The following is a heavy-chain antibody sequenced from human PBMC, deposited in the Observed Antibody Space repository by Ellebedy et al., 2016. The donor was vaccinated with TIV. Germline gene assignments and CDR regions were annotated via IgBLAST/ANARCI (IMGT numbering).Heavy chain of an antibody. CDR1: GLTFSSHA. CDR2: ISGSGDNT. Sequence: PGGSLRLSCAASGLTFSSHAMSWVRQAPGKGLEWVSSISGSGDNTYYADSVKGRFTISSDNSKHTLSLQMNSLRAEDKAVYYCARDPVGVGPAFDVWGQGTMVTVSS. J-gene: IGHJ3*01. V-gene: IGHV3-23*01. D-gene: IGHD4-23*01. CDR3: ARDPVGVGPAFDV.